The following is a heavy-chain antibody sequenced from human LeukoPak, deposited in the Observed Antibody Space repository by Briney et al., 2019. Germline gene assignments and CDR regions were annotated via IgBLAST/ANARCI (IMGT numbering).Heavy chain of an antibody. J-gene: IGHJ4*02. CDR3: TKGRGWLQTG. CDR1: GFTFDDYV. CDR2: ISGDGGST. Sequence: GGSLRLSCAASGFTFDDYVMQWVRQAPGKGLEWVSLISGDGGSTYYADSVKGRFTISRDNSKNSLYLQMNSLTTEDTAWYYCTKGRGWLQTGWGQGTLVTVSS. D-gene: IGHD5-24*01. V-gene: IGHV3-43*02.